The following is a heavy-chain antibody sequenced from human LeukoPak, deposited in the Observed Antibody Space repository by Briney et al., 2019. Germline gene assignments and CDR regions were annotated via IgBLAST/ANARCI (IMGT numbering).Heavy chain of an antibody. V-gene: IGHV4-34*01. D-gene: IGHD6-13*01. CDR2: INHSGST. Sequence: SETLSLTCAVYGGSFSGYYWSWIRQPPGKGLEWIGEINHSGSTNYNPSLKSRVTISVDTSKNQFSLKLSSVTAADTAVYYCARAAAGFRPKTVLDYWGQGTLVTVSS. CDR1: GGSFSGYY. J-gene: IGHJ4*02. CDR3: ARAAAGFRPKTVLDY.